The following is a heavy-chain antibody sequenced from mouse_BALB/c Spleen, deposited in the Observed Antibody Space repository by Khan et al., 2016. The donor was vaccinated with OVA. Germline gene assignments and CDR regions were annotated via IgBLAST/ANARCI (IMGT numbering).Heavy chain of an antibody. J-gene: IGHJ3*01. CDR2: ISSGGDYT. CDR3: ASHLTGSFAY. Sequence: EVELVESGGDLVKPGGSLKLSCAASGFTFSSYGMSWVRQTPDKRLEWVATISSGGDYTYYPDNVKGRFTISRDNAKNTLYLQMSSLKSEDTAMYFCASHLTGSFAYWGQGTLVTVSA. V-gene: IGHV5-6*01. CDR1: GFTFSSYG. D-gene: IGHD4-1*01.